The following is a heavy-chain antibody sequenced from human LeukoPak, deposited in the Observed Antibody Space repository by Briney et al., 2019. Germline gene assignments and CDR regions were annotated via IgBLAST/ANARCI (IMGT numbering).Heavy chain of an antibody. V-gene: IGHV3-23*01. J-gene: IGHJ4*02. CDR2: IGGSGSST. D-gene: IGHD2-21*02. CDR3: AKAVDDYFFDY. Sequence: GGSLRLSCAASGFTFNTYAMSWVRQAPGKGLEWVSGIGGSGSSTYYAESVKGRFTISRDNSKNTLYLQMNSLRAEDTAAYYCAKAVDDYFFDYWGQGTLVTVSS. CDR1: GFTFNTYA.